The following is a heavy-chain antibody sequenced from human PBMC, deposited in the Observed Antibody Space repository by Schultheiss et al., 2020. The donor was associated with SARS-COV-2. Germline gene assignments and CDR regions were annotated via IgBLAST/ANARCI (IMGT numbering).Heavy chain of an antibody. V-gene: IGHV3-21*01. D-gene: IGHD5-12*01. J-gene: IGHJ4*02. CDR1: GFTFSSYS. CDR3: AREGPTYVGYYYFDY. CDR2: ISGGGDNT. Sequence: GGSLRLSCATSGFTFSSYSMNWVRQAPGKGLQWVSGISGGGDNTYYADSVKGRFTISRDNAKNTLYLQMNSLRVEDTAVYYCAREGPTYVGYYYFDYWGQGTLVTVSS.